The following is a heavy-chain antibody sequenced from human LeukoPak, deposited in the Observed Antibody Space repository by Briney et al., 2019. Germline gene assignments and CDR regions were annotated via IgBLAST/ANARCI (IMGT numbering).Heavy chain of an antibody. V-gene: IGHV3-7*01. D-gene: IGHD3-22*01. Sequence: TGGSLRLSCAASGFTFSSYWMSWVRQAPGKGLEWVANIKQDGSEKYYVDSVKGRFTISRDNAKNSLYLQMNSLRAEDTAVYYCAREGDYYDSSDAFDIWGQGTMVTVSS. CDR3: AREGDYYDSSDAFDI. CDR1: GFTFSSYW. J-gene: IGHJ3*02. CDR2: IKQDGSEK.